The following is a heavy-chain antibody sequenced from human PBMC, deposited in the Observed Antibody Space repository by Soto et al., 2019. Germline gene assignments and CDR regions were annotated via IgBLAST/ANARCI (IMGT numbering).Heavy chain of an antibody. Sequence: QVPLVQSGAEVKKPGSSVTVSCKASGGTFSSYAIHCVRQAPGQGLEWMGGIIPMYGPAKYAQKFQGRVTITADESTNTVYMELSSLTSQDTAVYYCPRVTSMVSGVVDNWLEPWGDGHVVNVSS. D-gene: IGHD3-10*01. J-gene: IGHJ5*02. CDR3: PRVTSMVSGVVDNWLEP. CDR2: IIPMYGPA. CDR1: GGTFSSYA. V-gene: IGHV1-69*01.